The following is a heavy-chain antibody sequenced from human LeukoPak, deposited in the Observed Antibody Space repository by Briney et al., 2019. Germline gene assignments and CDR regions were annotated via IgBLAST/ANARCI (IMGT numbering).Heavy chain of an antibody. CDR2: MYYGGIT. V-gene: IGHV4-39*01. D-gene: IGHD3-9*01. CDR1: GDSISSSSSYY. J-gene: IGHJ4*02. Sequence: SETLSLTCAVSGDSISSSSSYYWGWIRQPPGKGLEWIGSMYYGGITYYNPSLKSRLTMSVDTSKNQFSLELSSVTAADTAVYFCARHTPTLLRYFDWLSLPFDYWGQGTLVTVSS. CDR3: ARHTPTLLRYFDWLSLPFDY.